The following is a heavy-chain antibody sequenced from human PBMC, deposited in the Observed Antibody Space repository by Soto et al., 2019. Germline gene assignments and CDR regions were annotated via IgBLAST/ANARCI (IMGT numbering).Heavy chain of an antibody. CDR3: ASSRTANWFDP. J-gene: IGHJ5*02. CDR1: GYIFTSYG. V-gene: IGHV1-18*01. CDR2: ISAYNGDT. Sequence: QVQLVQSGAEVKKPGASVQVSCKASGYIFTSYGISWVRQAPGQGLEWMGWISAYNGDTNYAQKIQGRVTMTTDTSTSTAYMELRSLRSDDTAVYYCASSRTANWFDPWGQGTLVTVSS.